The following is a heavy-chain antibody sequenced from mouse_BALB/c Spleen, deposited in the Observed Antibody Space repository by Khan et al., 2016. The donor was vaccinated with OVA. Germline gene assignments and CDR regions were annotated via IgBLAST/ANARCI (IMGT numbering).Heavy chain of an antibody. CDR2: TNPSTGYT. CDR3: ARRGVYGIFAY. J-gene: IGHJ3*01. D-gene: IGHD2-1*01. CDR1: GYTFTTYW. Sequence: QVQLQQSGAELAKPGASVKMSCKASGYTFTTYWMHWVKQRPGQGLDWIGYTNPSTGYTASNQKFKDKATLTADKSSSTAYMQLNSLTSEDSAVYYCARRGVYGIFAYWCQGTLVTVSA. V-gene: IGHV1-7*01.